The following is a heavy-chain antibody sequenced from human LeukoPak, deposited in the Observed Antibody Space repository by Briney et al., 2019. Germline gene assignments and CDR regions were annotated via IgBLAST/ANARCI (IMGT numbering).Heavy chain of an antibody. CDR3: ASCSSPSCYYLGYYGMDV. CDR1: GGSISSSSYY. V-gene: IGHV4-39*01. CDR2: IYYSGGT. D-gene: IGHD2-2*01. J-gene: IGHJ6*02. Sequence: SETLSLTCTVSGGSISSSSYYWGWTRQPPGKGLEWIGSIYYSGGTYYNPSLKSRVTISVDTSKNQFSLKLSSVTAADTAVYYCASCSSPSCYYLGYYGMDVWGQGTTVTVSS.